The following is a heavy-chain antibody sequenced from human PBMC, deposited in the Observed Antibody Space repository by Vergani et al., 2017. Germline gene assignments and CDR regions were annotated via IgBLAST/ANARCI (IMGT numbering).Heavy chain of an antibody. CDR2: IIPIFGKA. CDR3: ATTRGSWYNWFDP. V-gene: IGHV1-69*18. CDR1: GGTFSSYA. Sequence: QVQLVQSGAEVKKPGSSVKVSCKASGGTFSSYAISWVRQAPGQGLEWVGRIIPIFGKANYAQKFQGRVTITADESTSTAYMELSSLRSEDTAVYYCATTRGSWYNWFDPWGQGTLVTVSS. J-gene: IGHJ5*02. D-gene: IGHD6-13*01.